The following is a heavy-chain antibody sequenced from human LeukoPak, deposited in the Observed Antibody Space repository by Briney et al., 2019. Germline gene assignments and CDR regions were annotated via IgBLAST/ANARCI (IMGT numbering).Heavy chain of an antibody. CDR3: ARNFPYSKLDY. Sequence: SETLSLTCAVSGGSFSSYYWSWIRQPPGKGLEWIGEIDHSGSTNYNPSLKSRVTISVDTFKSQFSLQLSSVTAADTAVYYCARNFPYSKLDYWGQGTLVTVSS. CDR2: IDHSGST. D-gene: IGHD6-13*01. J-gene: IGHJ4*02. CDR1: GGSFSSYY. V-gene: IGHV4-34*01.